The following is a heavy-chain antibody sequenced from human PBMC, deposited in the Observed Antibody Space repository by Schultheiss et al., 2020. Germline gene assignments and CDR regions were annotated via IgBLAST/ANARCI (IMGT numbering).Heavy chain of an antibody. CDR1: GFTFSSYA. CDR2: ISYDGSNK. J-gene: IGHJ3*02. Sequence: GESLKIYCAASGFTFSSYAMHWVRQAPGKGLEWVAVISYDGSNKYYADSVKGRFTISRDNAKNSLYLQMNSLRAEDTAVYYCARCRGGSRLNAFDIWGQGTMVTVSS. V-gene: IGHV3-30-3*01. CDR3: ARCRGGSRLNAFDI. D-gene: IGHD3-10*01.